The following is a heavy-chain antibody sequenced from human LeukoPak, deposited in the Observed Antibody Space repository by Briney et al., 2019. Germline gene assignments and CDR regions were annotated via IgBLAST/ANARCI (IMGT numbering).Heavy chain of an antibody. D-gene: IGHD2-2*01. J-gene: IGHJ5*02. CDR3: ARDLLVVVVPALVPYNWFDP. CDR1: GGSVSSRPYH. V-gene: IGHV4-61*01. CDR2: IYYSGST. Sequence: SGTLSLTCTVSGGSVSSRPYHWGWIRQPPGKGLEWIGYIYYSGSTNYNPSLKSRVTISVDTSKNQFSLKLSSVTAADMAVYYCARDLLVVVVPALVPYNWFDPWGQGTLVTVSS.